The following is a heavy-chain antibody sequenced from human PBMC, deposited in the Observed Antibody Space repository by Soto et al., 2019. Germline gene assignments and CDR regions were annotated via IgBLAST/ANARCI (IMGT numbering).Heavy chain of an antibody. J-gene: IGHJ6*02. CDR3: NRHWGGYYYGMDV. CDR2: IRSKAYGGTT. Sequence: GGSLRLSCTASGFTFGDYAMSWVHQAPGKGLEWVSFIRSKAYGGTTENAASVKGRFTISRDDSKSIAYLQMNSLKTEDTAVYYCNRHWGGYYYGMDVWGQGTTVTVSS. V-gene: IGHV3-49*04. D-gene: IGHD3-10*01. CDR1: GFTFGDYA.